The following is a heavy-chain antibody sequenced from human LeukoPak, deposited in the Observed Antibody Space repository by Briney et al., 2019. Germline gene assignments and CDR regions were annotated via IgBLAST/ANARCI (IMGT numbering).Heavy chain of an antibody. J-gene: IGHJ5*02. Sequence: SVKVSCKASRGTFSSYAISWVRQAPGQGLEWMGRIIPILGIANYAQKFQGRVTITADKSTSTAYMELSSLRSEDTAVYYCARDGYYYDSSGYYYVVGWFDPWGQGTLVTVSS. V-gene: IGHV1-69*04. CDR3: ARDGYYYDSSGYYYVVGWFDP. CDR2: IIPILGIA. D-gene: IGHD3-22*01. CDR1: RGTFSSYA.